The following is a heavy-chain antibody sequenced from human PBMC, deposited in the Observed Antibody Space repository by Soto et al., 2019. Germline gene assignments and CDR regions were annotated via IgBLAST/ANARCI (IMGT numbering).Heavy chain of an antibody. Sequence: QVQLVQSGAEVKKPGASVKVSCKASGYTFVSYGISWVRQAPGQGLEWMGWISGYNGNTNYAQKLQGRITMTTDTATTTAYMELRSLRSDDTAVYYCARGWSSLNYFDPWGQGTLVTVSS. J-gene: IGHJ5*02. CDR1: GYTFVSYG. CDR2: ISGYNGNT. V-gene: IGHV1-18*04. CDR3: ARGWSSLNYFDP. D-gene: IGHD1-26*01.